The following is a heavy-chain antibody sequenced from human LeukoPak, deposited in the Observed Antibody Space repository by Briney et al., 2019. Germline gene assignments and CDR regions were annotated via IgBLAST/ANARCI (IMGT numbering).Heavy chain of an antibody. J-gene: IGHJ4*02. D-gene: IGHD2-2*01. V-gene: IGHV4-4*02. CDR3: ARGSLPAAIVGPNVGFFDY. CDR2: IYHSGST. CDR1: GGSISSNNW. Sequence: SETLSLTCAVSGGSISSNNWWTWVRQPPGKGLQWIGEIYHSGSTNYSPSLKSRVTISVDKSKNQFSLKLSSVTAADTAVYYCARGSLPAAIVGPNVGFFDYWGQGTLVTVSS.